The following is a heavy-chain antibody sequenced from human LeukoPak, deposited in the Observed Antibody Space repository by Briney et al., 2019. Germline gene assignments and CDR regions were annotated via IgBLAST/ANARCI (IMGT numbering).Heavy chain of an antibody. J-gene: IGHJ5*02. CDR1: GFTVSSTY. D-gene: IGHD4-17*01. CDR3: ERVRTYGYGDYVWCFYP. V-gene: IGHV3-66*02. Sequence: GGSLRLSCAASGFTVSSTYMSWVRQAPGKGLEWVSLIYSGGITYYADSAKRGFTTSSDKSTNTRYLQKNRPRAEDAAVYYCERVRTYGYGDYVWCFYPCGQGTLVTVSS. CDR2: IYSGGIT.